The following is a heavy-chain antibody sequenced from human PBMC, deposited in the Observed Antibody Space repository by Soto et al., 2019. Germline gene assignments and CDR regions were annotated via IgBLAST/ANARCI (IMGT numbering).Heavy chain of an antibody. CDR2: IYYSGST. CDR3: ARHSRKLWELLFD. J-gene: IGHJ4*02. CDR1: GGSISSSSYY. V-gene: IGHV4-39*01. Sequence: SETLSLTCTVSGGSISSSSYYWGWIRQPPGKGLEWIGSIYYSGSTYYNPSLKSRVTISVDTSKNQFSLKLSSVTAADTAVYYCARHSRKLWELLFDWGQGTLVTVSS. D-gene: IGHD1-26*01.